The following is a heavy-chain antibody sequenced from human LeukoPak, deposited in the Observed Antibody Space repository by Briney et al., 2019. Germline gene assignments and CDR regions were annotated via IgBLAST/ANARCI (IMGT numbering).Heavy chain of an antibody. CDR1: GGSFSGYY. V-gene: IGHV4-34*01. CDR3: ARILYAMVRRLGYYYYYYMDV. CDR2: INHSGST. Sequence: PSETLSLTCAVYGGSFSGYYWSWIRQPPGKGLEWIGEINHSGSTNYNPSLKSRVTISVDTSKTQFSLKLSSVTAADTAVYYCARILYAMVRRLGYYYYYYMDVWGKGTTVTVSS. D-gene: IGHD3-10*01. J-gene: IGHJ6*03.